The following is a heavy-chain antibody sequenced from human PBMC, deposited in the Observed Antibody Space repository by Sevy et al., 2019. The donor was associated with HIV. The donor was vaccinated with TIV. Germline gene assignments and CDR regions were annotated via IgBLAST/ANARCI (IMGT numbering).Heavy chain of an antibody. V-gene: IGHV3-23*01. CDR3: AKCLAALPGYYYGVDV. Sequence: GESLKISCAASGFTFSSYGMSWVRQAPGKGLEGVSVISDIGNTYYADSVKGRFTMSRDNSKNTLYLQMNSLRAEDSAVYYCAKCLAALPGYYYGVDVWGQGTTVTVSS. J-gene: IGHJ6*02. CDR1: GFTFSSYG. CDR2: ISDIGNT. D-gene: IGHD6-6*01.